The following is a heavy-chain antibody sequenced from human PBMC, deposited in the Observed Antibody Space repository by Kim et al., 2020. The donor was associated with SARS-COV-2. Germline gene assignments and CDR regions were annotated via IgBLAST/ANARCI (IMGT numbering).Heavy chain of an antibody. J-gene: IGHJ4*02. CDR2: INTRTGNP. V-gene: IGHV7-4-1*01. Sequence: ASVKVSCKASGYTFTTNPINWVRQAPGQGLEWMGWINTRTGNPMYAQGFTGRFALSLDTSVSTAHLEIRGLKAEDTAVYYCARGPGPTDYWGQGTLVTVS. CDR3: ARGPGPTDY. CDR1: GYTFTTNP.